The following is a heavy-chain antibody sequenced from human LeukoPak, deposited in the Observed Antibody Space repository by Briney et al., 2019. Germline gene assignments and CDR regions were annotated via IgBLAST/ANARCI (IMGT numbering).Heavy chain of an antibody. CDR1: GYSISSGYY. V-gene: IGHV3-23*01. CDR3: AKSHLTLTVVITDPGLDI. D-gene: IGHD3-22*01. CDR2: VSGSGTST. J-gene: IGHJ3*02. Sequence: ETLSLTCTVSGYSISSGYYWGWIRQPPGKGLEWVSAVSGSGTSTYYADSVKGRFTISRDTAKSTLYLQMNSLRAEDTAVYYCAKSHLTLTVVITDPGLDIWGQGTVVTVSS.